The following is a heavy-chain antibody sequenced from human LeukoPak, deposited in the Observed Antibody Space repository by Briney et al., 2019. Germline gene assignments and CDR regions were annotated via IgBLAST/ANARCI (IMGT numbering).Heavy chain of an antibody. Sequence: SETLSLTCTVSGGSISSYYWTWIRQPAGKGLEWIGRIYPSGSTNYNPSLKSRVTMSVDTSRNQFSLKLSSVTAADTAVYYCARENSGSYREFDYWGQGTLVTVSS. CDR1: GGSISSYY. V-gene: IGHV4-4*07. D-gene: IGHD1-26*01. CDR3: ARENSGSYREFDY. CDR2: IYPSGST. J-gene: IGHJ4*02.